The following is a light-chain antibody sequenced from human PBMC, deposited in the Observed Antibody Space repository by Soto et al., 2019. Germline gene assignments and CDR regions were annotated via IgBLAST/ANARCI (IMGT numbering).Light chain of an antibody. CDR2: GAS. J-gene: IGKJ1*01. CDR1: QSVSSY. Sequence: EIVLTQSPATLSLSPGERATLSCRASQSVSSYLAWYQQKPGQAPRLLIYGASTRATGIPARFSGSGSGTDFTLTISSLEPEDFAVYYCQQRSNWLTWTFGQGTKVDIK. CDR3: QQRSNWLTWT. V-gene: IGKV3-11*01.